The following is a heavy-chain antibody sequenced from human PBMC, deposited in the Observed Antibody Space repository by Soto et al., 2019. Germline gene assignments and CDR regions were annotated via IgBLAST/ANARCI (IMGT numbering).Heavy chain of an antibody. CDR3: AGSKYYYGSGSYYPLFY. CDR1: GGTFSSYA. V-gene: IGHV1-69*13. CDR2: IIPIFGTA. D-gene: IGHD3-10*01. Sequence: SVKVSCKASGGTFSSYAISWVRQAPGQGLEWMGGIIPIFGTANYAQKFQGRVTITADESTSTAYMELSSLRSEDTAVYYCAGSKYYYGSGSYYPLFYWGQGTRVTVSS. J-gene: IGHJ4*02.